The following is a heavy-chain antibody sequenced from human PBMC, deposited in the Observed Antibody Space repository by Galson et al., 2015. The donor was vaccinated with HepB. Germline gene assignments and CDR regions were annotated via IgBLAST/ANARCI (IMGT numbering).Heavy chain of an antibody. J-gene: IGHJ6*02. CDR2: MNPYSGST. Sequence: VKVSCKASGYTFIDYDINWVRQATGQGLEWMGWMNPYSGSTGYAQNFQGRVTMTRDTAIGTAYMELSSLRSEDTAVYYCARGWGDYGDYISYGMDVWGQGTTVTVFS. D-gene: IGHD4-17*01. V-gene: IGHV1-8*01. CDR1: GYTFIDYD. CDR3: ARGWGDYGDYISYGMDV.